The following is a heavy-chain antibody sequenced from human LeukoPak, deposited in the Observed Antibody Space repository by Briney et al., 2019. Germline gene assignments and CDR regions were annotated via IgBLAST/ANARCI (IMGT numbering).Heavy chain of an antibody. Sequence: ASVKVSCKASGYTFTDYYMPWVRQAPGQGFEWMGWINPDDGDTNYAQKFQGRVTMTRDTSISTAHMEVSRLRSDDTAVYYGARANFLYCSSSTCLFDYWGQGTLVTVSS. V-gene: IGHV1-2*02. D-gene: IGHD2-2*01. J-gene: IGHJ4*02. CDR2: INPDDGDT. CDR3: ARANFLYCSSSTCLFDY. CDR1: GYTFTDYY.